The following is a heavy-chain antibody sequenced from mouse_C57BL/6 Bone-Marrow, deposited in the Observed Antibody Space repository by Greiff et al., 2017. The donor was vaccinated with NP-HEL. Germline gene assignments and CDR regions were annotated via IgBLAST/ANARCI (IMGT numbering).Heavy chain of an antibody. V-gene: IGHV5-15*04. CDR3: ARRDYDYVWFAY. Sequence: DVKLVESGGGLVQPGGSLKLSCAASGFTFSDYGMAWVRQAPRKGPAWVAFISNLAYSIYYADTVTGRFTISRENAKNTLYLEMSSLRSEDTAMYYCARRDYDYVWFAYWGQGTLVTVSA. J-gene: IGHJ3*01. D-gene: IGHD2-4*01. CDR2: ISNLAYSI. CDR1: GFTFSDYG.